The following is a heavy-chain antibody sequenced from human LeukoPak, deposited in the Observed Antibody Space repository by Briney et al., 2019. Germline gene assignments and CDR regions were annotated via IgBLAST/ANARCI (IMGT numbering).Heavy chain of an antibody. V-gene: IGHV4-34*01. Sequence: KSSETLSLTCAVHGGSFSGYYWSWIRQPPGKGLEWIGEINHSGSTNYNPSLKSRVTISVDTSKNQFSLKLSSVTAADTAVYYCARGMTGVSIVASHDIWFDPWGQGTLVTVSS. D-gene: IGHD5-12*01. CDR2: INHSGST. CDR3: ARGMTGVSIVASHDIWFDP. CDR1: GGSFSGYY. J-gene: IGHJ5*02.